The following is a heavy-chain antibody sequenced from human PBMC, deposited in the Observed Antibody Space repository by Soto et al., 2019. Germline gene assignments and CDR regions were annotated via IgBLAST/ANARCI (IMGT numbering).Heavy chain of an antibody. CDR1: GYTFTGYA. Sequence: QVQLVQSGAEEKKPGASVKVSCKASGYTFTGYAMHWVRQAPGQRLEWMGWINAGNGNTKYSQKFQGRVTITRDTSASTAYMELSSLRSEDTAVYYCARAVAVAADFYYWGQGTLVPVSS. V-gene: IGHV1-3*05. J-gene: IGHJ4*02. CDR3: ARAVAVAADFYY. D-gene: IGHD6-19*01. CDR2: INAGNGNT.